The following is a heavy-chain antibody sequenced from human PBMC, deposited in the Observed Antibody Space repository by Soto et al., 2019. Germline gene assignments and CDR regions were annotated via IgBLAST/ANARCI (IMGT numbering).Heavy chain of an antibody. D-gene: IGHD4-17*01. CDR3: AWDDYGRNPFDY. Sequence: ASVKVSCKASGYIFTNYYIHWVRQAPGQGLEWMGIINPTGGSTNCAQEFQGRITLTRDTSTSTVYMELSSLTSEDTAVYYCAWDDYGRNPFDYWGQGTLVTVSS. CDR1: GYIFTNYY. J-gene: IGHJ4*02. V-gene: IGHV1-46*01. CDR2: INPTGGST.